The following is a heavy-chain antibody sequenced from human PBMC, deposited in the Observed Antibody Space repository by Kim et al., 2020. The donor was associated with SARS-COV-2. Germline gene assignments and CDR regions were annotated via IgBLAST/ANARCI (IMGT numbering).Heavy chain of an antibody. Sequence: NPSLKSRVTISVDTSKNQFSLKLSSVTAADTAVYYCARVDSGSYLNFDYWGQGALVTVSS. D-gene: IGHD1-26*01. J-gene: IGHJ4*02. V-gene: IGHV4-59*01. CDR3: ARVDSGSYLNFDY.